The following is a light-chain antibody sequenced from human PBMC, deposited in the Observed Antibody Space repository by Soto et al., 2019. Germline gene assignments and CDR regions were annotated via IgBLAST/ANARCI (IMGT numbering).Light chain of an antibody. CDR2: GAS. Sequence: EIVLTQSPATLSLSPGERATLSCRSSQSVSSGFLAWYQQKPGQAPRLLIYGASSRATGIPDRFSGSGSGTDFTLTISRLEPEDFAVYYCQQYGSSPQTFGQGTKVDI. J-gene: IGKJ1*01. CDR3: QQYGSSPQT. CDR1: QSVSSGF. V-gene: IGKV3-20*01.